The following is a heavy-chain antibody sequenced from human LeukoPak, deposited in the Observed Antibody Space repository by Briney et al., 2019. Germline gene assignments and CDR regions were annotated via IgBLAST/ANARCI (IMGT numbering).Heavy chain of an antibody. CDR1: GGTFSNYA. CDR3: ARVPFVVMGVTGNWFDP. Sequence: ASVKVSFKASGGTFSNYAISWVRQAPGQGLEWMGWINTNTGNPTYAQGFTGRFVFSLDTFVSTAYLQISSLKADDTAVYYCARVPFVVMGVTGNWFDPWGQGTLVTVSS. CDR2: INTNTGNP. D-gene: IGHD2-8*01. V-gene: IGHV7-4-1*02. J-gene: IGHJ5*02.